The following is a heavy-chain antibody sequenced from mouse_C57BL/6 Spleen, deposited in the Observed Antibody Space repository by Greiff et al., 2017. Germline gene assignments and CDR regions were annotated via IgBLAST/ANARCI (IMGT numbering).Heavy chain of an antibody. V-gene: IGHV1-53*01. CDR2: INPSNGGT. J-gene: IGHJ4*01. Sequence: QVQLQQPGTELVKPGASVKLSCKASGYTFTSYWMPWVQQRPGQGLEWIGNINPSNGGTNYNEKFKSKATLTVDKSSSTAYMQLSSLTSEDSAVYYCAQERRDSSGYGAMDYWGQGTSVTVSS. CDR1: GYTFTSYW. CDR3: AQERRDSSGYGAMDY. D-gene: IGHD3-2*02.